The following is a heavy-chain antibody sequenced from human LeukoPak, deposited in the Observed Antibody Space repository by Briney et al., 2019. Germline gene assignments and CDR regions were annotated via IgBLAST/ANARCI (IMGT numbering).Heavy chain of an antibody. V-gene: IGHV4-30-4*01. CDR2: IYYSGST. CDR1: GGSISSGDHY. D-gene: IGHD2-2*01. J-gene: IGHJ4*02. Sequence: PSRTLSLTCTVSGGSISSGDHYWSWIRQPPGKGLEWIGYIYYSGSTYYNPSLKSRVTISVDTSKNQFSLKLSSVTAADTAVYYCAREKPARTFDYWGQGTLVTVSS. CDR3: AREKPARTFDY.